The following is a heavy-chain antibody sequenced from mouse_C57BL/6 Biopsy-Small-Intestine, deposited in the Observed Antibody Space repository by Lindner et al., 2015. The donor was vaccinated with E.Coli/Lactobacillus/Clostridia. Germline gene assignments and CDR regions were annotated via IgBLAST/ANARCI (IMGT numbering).Heavy chain of an antibody. CDR1: GGAFSSSP. V-gene: IGHV1-81*01. Sequence: SVKVSCKASGGAFSSSPFSWVRQAPGQGLEWMGGIIPNFDQADYAQKFQGRVTITADKATSTAYMELSSLKSEDTAVYYCATRVRVYYYGMDVWGQGTTVTVSS. J-gene: IGHJ1*01. CDR3: ATRVRVYYYGMDV. D-gene: IGHD2-1*01. CDR2: IIPNFDQA.